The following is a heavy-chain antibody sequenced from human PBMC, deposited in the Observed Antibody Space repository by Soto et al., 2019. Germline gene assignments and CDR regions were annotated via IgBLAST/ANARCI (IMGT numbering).Heavy chain of an antibody. V-gene: IGHV2-5*02. CDR2: IYWDDDK. Sequence: SGAALRKAERSVRLDCRFRGLSLNKKGKGVGWIRQPPGKALEWLALIYWDDDKRYSPSLKSRLTITKDTSKNQVVLTMTNMDPVDTATYYCAHISRMITFGGVIVINYSFDSWGQGTLVTVSS. CDR1: GLSLNKKGKG. D-gene: IGHD3-16*02. CDR3: AHISRMITFGGVIVINYSFDS. J-gene: IGHJ4*02.